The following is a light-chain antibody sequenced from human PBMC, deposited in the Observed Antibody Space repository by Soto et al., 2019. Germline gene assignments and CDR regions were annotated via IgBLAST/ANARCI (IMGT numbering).Light chain of an antibody. J-gene: IGLJ1*01. CDR3: SSYAINSVTLYV. Sequence: QSVLTQPAPLSGAPGQSVTLSCPGTSSDIGASNYVSWYQQHPGKAPKVMIYEVSNRPSGVSNRFSGSKSGNTASLSISGLQAEDEADYYCSSYAINSVTLYVFGTGTKVTVL. V-gene: IGLV2-14*01. CDR1: SSDIGASNY. CDR2: EVS.